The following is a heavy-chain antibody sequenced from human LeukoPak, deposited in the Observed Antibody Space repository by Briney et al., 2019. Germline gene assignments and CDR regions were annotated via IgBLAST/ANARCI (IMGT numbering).Heavy chain of an antibody. J-gene: IGHJ5*02. CDR1: GYSISSGYY. Sequence: NTSETLSLTCTVSGYSISSGYYWGWIRQPPGKGLEWIGSIYHSGSTYYNPSLKSRVTISVDKSKNQFSLKLSSVTAADTAVYYCARVVLRDWFDPWGQGTLVTVSS. CDR3: ARVVLRDWFDP. CDR2: IYHSGST. V-gene: IGHV4-38-2*02.